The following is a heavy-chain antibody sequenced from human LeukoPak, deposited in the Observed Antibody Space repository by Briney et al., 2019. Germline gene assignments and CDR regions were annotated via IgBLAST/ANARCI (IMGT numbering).Heavy chain of an antibody. V-gene: IGHV4-31*03. CDR2: IYYSGST. CDR3: ATYYDFWSGCFDY. Sequence: SQTLSLTCTVSGGSISSGGYYWGWIRQHPGKGLEWIGYIYYSGSTYYNPSLKSRVTISVDTSKNQFSLKLSSVAAADTAVYYCATYYDFWSGCFDYWGQGTLVTVSS. J-gene: IGHJ4*02. CDR1: GGSISSGGYY. D-gene: IGHD3-3*01.